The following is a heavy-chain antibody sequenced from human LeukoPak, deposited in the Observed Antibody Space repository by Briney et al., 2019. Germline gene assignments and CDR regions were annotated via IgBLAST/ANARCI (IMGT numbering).Heavy chain of an antibody. CDR2: ISWNSGSI. J-gene: IGHJ4*02. D-gene: IGHD6-13*01. V-gene: IGHV3-9*01. Sequence: PGRSLRLSCAASGFTFDDYAMHWVRQAPGKGLEWVSGISWNSGSIGYADSVKGRFTISRDNSKNTLYLQMNSLQAEDTAVYYCARGSYGSSWKTFDYWGQGTLVSVSS. CDR1: GFTFDDYA. CDR3: ARGSYGSSWKTFDY.